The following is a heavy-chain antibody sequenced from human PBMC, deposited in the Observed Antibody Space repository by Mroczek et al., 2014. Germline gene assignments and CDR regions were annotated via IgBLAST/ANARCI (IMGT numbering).Heavy chain of an antibody. CDR1: GFTFSSYS. D-gene: IGHD2-2*02. J-gene: IGHJ6*02. Sequence: ESGGGLVKPGGSLRLSCAASGFTFSSYSMNWVRQAPGKGLEWVSSISSSSSYIYYADSVKGRFTISRDNAKNSLYLQMNSLRAEDTAVYYCAREGNIVVVPAAIPTHTRKYYYGMDVWGQGTTVTRLL. CDR3: AREGNIVVVPAAIPTHTRKYYYGMDV. V-gene: IGHV3-21*01. CDR2: ISSSSSYI.